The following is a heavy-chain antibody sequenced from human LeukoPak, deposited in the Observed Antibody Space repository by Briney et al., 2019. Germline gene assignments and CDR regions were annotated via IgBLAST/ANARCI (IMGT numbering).Heavy chain of an antibody. V-gene: IGHV3-23*01. Sequence: GGSLRLSCAASGFTFSSYEMSWVRQAPGKGLEWVSTISGSGGSTYYADSVKGRFTISRDSSKNTLYLQMNSLRAEDTAVYYCAKNSRRNYGSVIGPTKGYMDVWGKGTTVTVSS. CDR2: ISGSGGST. D-gene: IGHD3-10*01. CDR3: AKNSRRNYGSVIGPTKGYMDV. CDR1: GFTFSSYE. J-gene: IGHJ6*03.